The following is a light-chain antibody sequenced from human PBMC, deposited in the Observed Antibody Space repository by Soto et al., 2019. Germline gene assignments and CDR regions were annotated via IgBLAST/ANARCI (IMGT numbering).Light chain of an antibody. CDR1: RSDIGSNT. V-gene: IGLV1-44*01. Sequence: QSVLTQPPSASVTPGQRVTISCSGSRSDIGSNTVSWYQQLPGTAPKLLIYHNSQRPSGVPDRFSGSKSGTSASLAISGLQSEDEAAYYCAAWDDSLNGVVFGGGTKVTVL. J-gene: IGLJ2*01. CDR3: AAWDDSLNGVV. CDR2: HNS.